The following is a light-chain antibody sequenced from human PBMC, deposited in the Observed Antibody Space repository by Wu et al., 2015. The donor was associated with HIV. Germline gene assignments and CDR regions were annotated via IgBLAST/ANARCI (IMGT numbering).Light chain of an antibody. Sequence: DIQMTQSPSSLSASVRDRVTITCRASQSIDTYLNWYQQKPGKVPKLLIYSASNLQSGVPSRFSGSGSGTDFTLTISSLQAEDIATYYCQQSYRSPRTFGHGTKVEIK. J-gene: IGKJ1*01. V-gene: IGKV1-39*01. CDR3: QQSYRSPRT. CDR1: QSIDTY. CDR2: SAS.